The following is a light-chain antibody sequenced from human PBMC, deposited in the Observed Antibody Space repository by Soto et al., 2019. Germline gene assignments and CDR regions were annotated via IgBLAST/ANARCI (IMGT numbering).Light chain of an antibody. V-gene: IGLV1-44*01. CDR3: AVWHDGLYGHV. CDR2: TND. Sequence: SALTQPPSASGTTGQTVTISCYGSSSNIGTSSVHWYKHLPGTAPKPLIYTNDQRPSGVPDRFSGSKSGTSASLAISGLQSEDEADYYCAVWHDGLYGHVFVAVTKVTV. J-gene: IGLJ1*01. CDR1: SSNIGTSS.